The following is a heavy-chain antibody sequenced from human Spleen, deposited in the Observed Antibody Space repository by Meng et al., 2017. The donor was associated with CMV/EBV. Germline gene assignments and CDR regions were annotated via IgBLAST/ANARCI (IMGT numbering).Heavy chain of an antibody. V-gene: IGHV3-30*04. CDR1: GFTFNDYA. CDR2: ISYDGSNK. CDR3: ARARMVYAHYGLDV. Sequence: LKISCAASGFTFNDYAMHWVRQAPGKGLEWVAVISYDGSNKYYADSVKGRFPISRDNSENTVYLQMNSLRADDTAVYYCARARMVYAHYGLDVWGQGTTVTVSS. J-gene: IGHJ6*02. D-gene: IGHD2-8*01.